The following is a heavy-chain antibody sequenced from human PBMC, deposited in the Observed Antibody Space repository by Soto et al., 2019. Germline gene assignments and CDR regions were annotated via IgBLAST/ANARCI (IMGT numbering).Heavy chain of an antibody. D-gene: IGHD2-21*02. J-gene: IGHJ6*02. CDR1: GGSISTSNW. CDR3: VRDQQVTYGMDA. Sequence: LSLTCTVSGGSISTSNWWSWVRQTPGKGLEWIGEIRHTGTTNYNSSLRSRVTMSVDTAQNQFSLKLTSVTGADTALYYCVRDQQVTYGMDAWGQGITVTVSS. CDR2: IRHTGTT. V-gene: IGHV4-4*02.